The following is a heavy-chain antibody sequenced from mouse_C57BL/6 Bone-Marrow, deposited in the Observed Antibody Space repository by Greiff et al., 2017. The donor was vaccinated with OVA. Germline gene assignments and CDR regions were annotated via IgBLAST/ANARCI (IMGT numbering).Heavy chain of an antibody. CDR3: AREGVTTVVAKNYYAMDY. D-gene: IGHD1-1*01. Sequence: VQLQQSDAELVKPGASVKISCKVSGYTFTDHTIHWMKQRPEPGLEWIGYIYPRDGSTKYNEKFKGKATLTADKSSSTAYMQLNSLTSEDSAVYFCAREGVTTVVAKNYYAMDYWGQGTSVTVSS. CDR2: IYPRDGST. J-gene: IGHJ4*01. V-gene: IGHV1-78*01. CDR1: GYTFTDHT.